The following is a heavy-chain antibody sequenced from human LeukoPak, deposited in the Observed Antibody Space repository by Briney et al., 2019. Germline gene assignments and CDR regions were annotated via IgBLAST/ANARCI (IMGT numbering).Heavy chain of an antibody. CDR2: ISDGGTT. Sequence: PGGSLRLSCAASGFRVSNNYMSWVRQAPGKGLEWVSVISDGGTTYYTDSVKGRFTISRDDSKNTLYLQMSGLKADDTAMYYCARDAGRSGCAHWGQGTLVTVSS. D-gene: IGHD3-3*01. V-gene: IGHV3-53*01. J-gene: IGHJ4*02. CDR3: ARDAGRSGCAH. CDR1: GFRVSNNY.